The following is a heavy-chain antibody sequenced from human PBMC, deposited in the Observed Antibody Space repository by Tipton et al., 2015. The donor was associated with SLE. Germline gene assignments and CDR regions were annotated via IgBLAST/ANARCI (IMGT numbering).Heavy chain of an antibody. D-gene: IGHD2-2*01. CDR2: IYNSGRT. V-gene: IGHV4-59*12. CDR1: GGSIRSYY. Sequence: TLSLTCTVSGGSIRSYYWSWIRQSPGKGLEWIGYIYNSGRTNYNPSLESRVTISADTSKNRFSLQLSSVTAADTAVYYCARDWCSSTSCYGYYYMDVWGKGTTVTVSS. J-gene: IGHJ6*03. CDR3: ARDWCSSTSCYGYYYMDV.